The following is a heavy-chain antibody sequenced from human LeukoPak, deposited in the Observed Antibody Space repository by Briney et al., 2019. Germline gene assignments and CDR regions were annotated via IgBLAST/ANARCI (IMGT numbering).Heavy chain of an antibody. V-gene: IGHV3-7*01. CDR1: GFTFSPYW. D-gene: IGHD4-17*01. Sequence: GGSLRLSCAASGFTFSPYWMSWVRQAPGKGLEWVANIKQDGSEKYYVDSVKGRFTISRDNAKNSLYLQMNSLRAEDTAVYYCARETYGDYFDYWGQGTLVTVSS. CDR2: IKQDGSEK. CDR3: ARETYGDYFDY. J-gene: IGHJ4*02.